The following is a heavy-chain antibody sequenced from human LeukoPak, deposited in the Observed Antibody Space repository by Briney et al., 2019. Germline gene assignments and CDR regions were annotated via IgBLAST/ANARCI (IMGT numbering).Heavy chain of an antibody. CDR1: GYTFTSYD. D-gene: IGHD7-27*01. CDR2: MSPNSGDT. CDR3: ARGPPNWGYDY. V-gene: IGHV1-8*01. J-gene: IGHJ4*02. Sequence: ASVRVSCKASGYTFTSYDFNWVRQATGQRPERMGWMSPNSGDTGYAQKFQDRVTMTRNTSISTAYMELSSLRSDDTAVYYCARGPPNWGYDYWGPGTLVTVSS.